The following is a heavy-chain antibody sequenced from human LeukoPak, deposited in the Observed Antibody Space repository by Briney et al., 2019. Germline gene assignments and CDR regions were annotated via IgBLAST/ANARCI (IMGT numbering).Heavy chain of an antibody. D-gene: IGHD4-11*01. CDR1: GGSISSGGYY. Sequence: SETLSLTCTVSGGSISSGGYYWSWIRQHPGKGLEWIGYIYYTGSTYYNPSLQSRVTISVDTSKNQFSLKLSSVTAADTAVYYCARDKGAYSNSPLDYWGQGTLVTVSS. V-gene: IGHV4-31*03. CDR2: IYYTGST. CDR3: ARDKGAYSNSPLDY. J-gene: IGHJ4*02.